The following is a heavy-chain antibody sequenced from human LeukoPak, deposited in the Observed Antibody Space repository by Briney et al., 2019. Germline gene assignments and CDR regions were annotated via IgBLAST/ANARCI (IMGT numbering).Heavy chain of an antibody. CDR3: ATMAGPPAFDI. D-gene: IGHD5-24*01. CDR2: IYSGGST. Sequence: GGSLRLSCAASGFTVSSNYMIWVRQAPGRGLEWVSVIYSGGSTYYADSVKGRFTISRHTSKNTLYLQMNSLRAEDTAVYYCATMAGPPAFDIWGQGTMVTVSS. CDR1: GFTVSSNY. V-gene: IGHV3-53*04. J-gene: IGHJ3*02.